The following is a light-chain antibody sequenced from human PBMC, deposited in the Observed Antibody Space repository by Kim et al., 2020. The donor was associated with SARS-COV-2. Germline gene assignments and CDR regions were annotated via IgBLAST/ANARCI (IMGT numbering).Light chain of an antibody. CDR3: SSYAGSNRGV. J-gene: IGLJ3*02. Sequence: GQSVSISRTGTSSDVGGYNYASWYQQHPGKAPKLMIYEVSKRPSGVPDRFSGSKSGNTASLTVSGLQAEDEADYYCSSYAGSNRGVFGGGTQLTVL. CDR1: SSDVGGYNY. CDR2: EVS. V-gene: IGLV2-8*01.